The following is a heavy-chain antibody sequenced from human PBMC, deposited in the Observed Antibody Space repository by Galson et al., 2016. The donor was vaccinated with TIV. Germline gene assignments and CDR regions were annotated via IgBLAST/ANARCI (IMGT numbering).Heavy chain of an antibody. CDR1: GLSFSANG. D-gene: IGHD6-13*01. Sequence: SLRLSCSASGLSFSANGMHWVRQAPGKGLEWVAVIWNDGSKQYYGESVKGRFTVSRDNSNSTLYLQMNSLRDEYTAIYYCASGPRGSSWYYLDYWGQGTLVTVSS. J-gene: IGHJ4*02. V-gene: IGHV3-33*01. CDR2: IWNDGSKQ. CDR3: ASGPRGSSWYYLDY.